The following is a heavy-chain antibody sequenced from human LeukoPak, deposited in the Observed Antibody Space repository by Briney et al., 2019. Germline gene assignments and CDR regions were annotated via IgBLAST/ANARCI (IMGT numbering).Heavy chain of an antibody. CDR1: GFTFSSYG. V-gene: IGHV3-23*01. J-gene: IGHJ4*02. D-gene: IGHD5-12*01. CDR2: ISGSGGST. CDR3: AKQSGYSGYDLDY. Sequence: GGTLRLSCAASGFTFSSYGMSWVRQAPGKGLEWVSAISGSGGSTYYADSVKGRFTISRDNSKNTLYLQMNSLRAEDTAVYYCAKQSGYSGYDLDYWGQGTLVTVPS.